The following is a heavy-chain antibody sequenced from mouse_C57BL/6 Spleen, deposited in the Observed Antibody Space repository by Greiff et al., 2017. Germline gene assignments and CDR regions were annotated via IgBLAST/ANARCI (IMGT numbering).Heavy chain of an antibody. Sequence: QVQLQQSGPELVKPGASVKISCKASGYAFSSSWMNWVKQRPGKGLEWIGRIYPGDGDTNYNGKFKGKATLTADKSSSTAYMQLSSLTSEDSAVYFCASRYYYGSSYRAYWGQGTLVTVSA. CDR2: IYPGDGDT. D-gene: IGHD1-1*01. CDR3: ASRYYYGSSYRAY. CDR1: GYAFSSSW. J-gene: IGHJ3*01. V-gene: IGHV1-82*01.